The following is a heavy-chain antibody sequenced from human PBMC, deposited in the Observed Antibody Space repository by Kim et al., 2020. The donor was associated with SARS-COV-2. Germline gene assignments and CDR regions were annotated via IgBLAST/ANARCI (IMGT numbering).Heavy chain of an antibody. CDR1: GGSISGSNYY. V-gene: IGHV4-39*07. Sequence: SETLSLTCLVSGGSISGSNYYWTWIRQPPGKGLEWIGSIYNSGSAYYNPSLKSRVTISVDTSKNQFSLNLTSVTAADTAVYYCARDPSKYSTYDLNWGQGTLVTVSS. D-gene: IGHD4-4*01. CDR2: IYNSGSA. J-gene: IGHJ4*01. CDR3: ARDPSKYSTYDLN.